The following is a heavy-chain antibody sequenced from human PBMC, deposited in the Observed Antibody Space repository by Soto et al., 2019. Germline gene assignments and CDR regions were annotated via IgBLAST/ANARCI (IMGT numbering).Heavy chain of an antibody. Sequence: QVQLQESGPGLVKPSETLSLTCTVSGGSISSYYWSWIRQPPGKGLEWIGYIYYSGSTNYNPSLKSRVTISVDTSKYQFSLKLSSVTAADTAVYYCAREVWSGNYKQKHFDYWGQGTLVTVSS. V-gene: IGHV4-59*01. J-gene: IGHJ4*02. D-gene: IGHD4-4*01. CDR2: IYYSGST. CDR1: GGSISSYY. CDR3: AREVWSGNYKQKHFDY.